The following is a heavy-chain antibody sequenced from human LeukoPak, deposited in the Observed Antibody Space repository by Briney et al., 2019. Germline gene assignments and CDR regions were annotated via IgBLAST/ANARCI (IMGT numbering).Heavy chain of an antibody. CDR3: ARDRLIAAAGSTDLFDP. Sequence: GGSLRLSCAAPGFTFSSYAMHWVRQAPGKGLEWVAVISYDGSNKYYADSVKGRFTISRDNSKNTLYLQMNSLRAEDTAVYYCARDRLIAAAGSTDLFDPWGQGTLVTVSS. J-gene: IGHJ5*02. CDR2: ISYDGSNK. CDR1: GFTFSSYA. D-gene: IGHD6-13*01. V-gene: IGHV3-30-3*01.